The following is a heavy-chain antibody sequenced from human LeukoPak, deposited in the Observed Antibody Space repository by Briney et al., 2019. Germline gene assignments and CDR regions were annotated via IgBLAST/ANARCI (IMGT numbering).Heavy chain of an antibody. CDR1: GFTFTSYG. Sequence: HSGGSLRLSCAASGFTFTSYGMHWVRQAPGKGLAWVSSVSYDGSYKYHADSVKGRFTISRDNSKNTLYLQMNSLRAEDTAVYYCARGTTFYHDSSGYEWGQGTLVSVSS. V-gene: IGHV3-30*03. J-gene: IGHJ4*02. CDR2: VSYDGSYK. CDR3: ARGTTFYHDSSGYE. D-gene: IGHD3-22*01.